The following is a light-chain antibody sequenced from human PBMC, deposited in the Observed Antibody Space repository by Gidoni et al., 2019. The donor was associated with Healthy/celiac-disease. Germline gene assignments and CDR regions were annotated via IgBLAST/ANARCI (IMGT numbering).Light chain of an antibody. CDR2: KAS. J-gene: IGKJ2*03. CDR1: QRISRW. CDR3: QQYNSYPHS. Sequence: DIQMTQSPSTLSASVGDRVTITCRASQRISRWFAWYQQKPGKAPKLLIYKASSLASGVPSRFSGSGSGTEFTLTISSLQPDDFATYYCQQYNSYPHSFXQXTKLEIK. V-gene: IGKV1-5*03.